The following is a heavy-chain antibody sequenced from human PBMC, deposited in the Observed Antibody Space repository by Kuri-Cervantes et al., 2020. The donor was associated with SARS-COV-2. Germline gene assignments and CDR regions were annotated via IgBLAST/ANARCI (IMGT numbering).Heavy chain of an antibody. CDR1: GFTFSSYA. Sequence: GGSLRLSCAASGFTFSSYAMHWVRQAPGKGLEWVSSISSSSSYIYYADSVKGRFTISRDNAKNSLYLQMNSLRAEDTAVYYCAREPQGYSGYDYFDYWGQGTLVTVSS. CDR2: ISSSSSYI. D-gene: IGHD5-12*01. CDR3: AREPQGYSGYDYFDY. J-gene: IGHJ4*02. V-gene: IGHV3-21*01.